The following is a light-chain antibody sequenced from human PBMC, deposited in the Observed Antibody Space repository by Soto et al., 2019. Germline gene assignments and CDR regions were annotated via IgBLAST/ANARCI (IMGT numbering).Light chain of an antibody. CDR1: QSISSW. V-gene: IGKV1-33*01. Sequence: DIQMTQSPSTLSASVGDRVTITCRASQSISSWLAWYQQKPGKAPKLLIYDASNLETGVPSRFSGSGSGTDFTFTISSLQPEDIATYYCQQYDNLPLTFGGVTKVDIK. J-gene: IGKJ4*01. CDR3: QQYDNLPLT. CDR2: DAS.